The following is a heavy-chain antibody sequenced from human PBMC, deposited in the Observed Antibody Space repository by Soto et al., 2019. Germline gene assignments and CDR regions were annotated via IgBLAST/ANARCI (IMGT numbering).Heavy chain of an antibody. CDR3: AKGRIAAAGTLFDY. CDR1: GGSISSDSYY. D-gene: IGHD6-13*01. CDR2: ISYSGST. Sequence: SETLSLTCTVSGGSISSDSYYWGWIRQSPEKGLEWIASISYSGSTYYNPTLKSRLIISVDTSKSQFSLKLSSVTAADTAVYYCAKGRIAAAGTLFDYWGQGTLVTVSS. J-gene: IGHJ4*02. V-gene: IGHV4-39*01.